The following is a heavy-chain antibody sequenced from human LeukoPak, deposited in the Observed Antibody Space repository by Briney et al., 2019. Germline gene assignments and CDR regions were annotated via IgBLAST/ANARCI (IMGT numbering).Heavy chain of an antibody. Sequence: SETLSLTCTVSGGSITNYYWSWIRQSPGKGLEWIGYIHYSGSTNYNPSLKSRVTISVDTSKNQFSLKLNSVTAADTALYYCARLRSGWCAVGDYWGQGTLVTVSS. J-gene: IGHJ4*02. CDR2: IHYSGST. V-gene: IGHV4-59*01. D-gene: IGHD6-19*01. CDR1: GGSITNYY. CDR3: ARLRSGWCAVGDY.